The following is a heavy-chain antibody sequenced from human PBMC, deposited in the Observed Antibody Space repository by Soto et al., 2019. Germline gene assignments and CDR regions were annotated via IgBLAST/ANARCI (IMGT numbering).Heavy chain of an antibody. D-gene: IGHD3-10*01. CDR2: INHSGST. J-gene: IGHJ4*02. V-gene: IGHV4-34*01. CDR3: ARGRPPGRLRYYYGSGSYAY. Sequence: KGLEWIGEINHSGSTNYNPSLKSRVTISVDTSKNQFSLKLSSVTAADTAVYYCARGRPPGRLRYYYGSGSYAYWGQGTLVTVSS.